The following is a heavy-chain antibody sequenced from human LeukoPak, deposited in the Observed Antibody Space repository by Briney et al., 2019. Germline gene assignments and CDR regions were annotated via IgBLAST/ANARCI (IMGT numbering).Heavy chain of an antibody. J-gene: IGHJ4*02. CDR2: IYYSGST. CDR3: ARDEYSYGSRTHPYLFDY. Sequence: SETLSLTCTVSGGFISTSTYYWGWIRQSPGKGLEWIGSIYYSGSTFYNPSLKSRVTISIDTSKNQFSLKVSSVTAADTAVYYCARDEYSYGSRTHPYLFDYWGQGTLVTVSS. D-gene: IGHD5-18*01. CDR1: GGFISTSTYY. V-gene: IGHV4-39*07.